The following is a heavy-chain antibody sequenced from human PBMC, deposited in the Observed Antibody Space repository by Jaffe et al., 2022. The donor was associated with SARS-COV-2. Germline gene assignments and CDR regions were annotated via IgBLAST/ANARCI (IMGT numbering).Heavy chain of an antibody. D-gene: IGHD3-10*01. CDR1: GFTFSSYG. Sequence: QVQLVESGGGVVQPGRSLRLSCAASGFTFSSYGMHWVRQAPGKGLEWVAVISYDGSNKYYADSVKGRFTISRDNSKNTLYLQMNSLRAEDTAVYYCAKVVREIYYYYGMDVWGQGTTVTVSS. V-gene: IGHV3-30*18. J-gene: IGHJ6*02. CDR2: ISYDGSNK. CDR3: AKVVREIYYYYGMDV.